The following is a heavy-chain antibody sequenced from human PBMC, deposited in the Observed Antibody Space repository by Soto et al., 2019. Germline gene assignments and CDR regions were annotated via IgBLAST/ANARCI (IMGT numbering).Heavy chain of an antibody. J-gene: IGHJ4*02. Sequence: QVQLVQSGAEVKKPGSSVKVSCKASGGTFSSYAISWVRQAPGQGLEWMGGIIPIFGTANYAQKFQGRVTITADESTSTAYMELSSLRSEDTAVYYCASWRTLWFGEFASDWYFDYWGQGTLVTVSS. D-gene: IGHD3-10*01. V-gene: IGHV1-69*01. CDR3: ASWRTLWFGEFASDWYFDY. CDR2: IIPIFGTA. CDR1: GGTFSSYA.